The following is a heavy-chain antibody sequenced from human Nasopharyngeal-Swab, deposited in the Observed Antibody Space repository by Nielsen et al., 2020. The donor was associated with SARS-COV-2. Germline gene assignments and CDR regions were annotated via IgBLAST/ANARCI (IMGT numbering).Heavy chain of an antibody. CDR2: ISSSSSYI. V-gene: IGHV3-21*01. CDR3: AREIGDTVTIDC. D-gene: IGHD4-17*01. Sequence: VRQAPRKGLEWVSSISSSSSYIYYADSVKGRFTISRDNAKNSLYLQMNSLRAEDTAVYYCAREIGDTVTIDCWGQGTLVTVSS. J-gene: IGHJ4*02.